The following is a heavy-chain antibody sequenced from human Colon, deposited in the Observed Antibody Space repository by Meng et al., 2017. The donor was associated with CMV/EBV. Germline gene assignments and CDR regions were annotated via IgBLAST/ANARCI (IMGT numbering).Heavy chain of an antibody. CDR3: ARSGSSSSYYFNY. CDR2: ISHSGNA. CDR1: GDSITSDYYY. V-gene: IGHV4-30-4*08. D-gene: IGHD6-6*01. J-gene: IGHJ4*02. Sequence: LRLSCSVSGDSITSDYYYWTWIRQPPGKGLEWIGFISHSGNAYYSPSLKSRLTLSVGTSKNQFSLKLSSVTAADTAVYYCARSGSSSSYYFNYWGQGTLVTVSS.